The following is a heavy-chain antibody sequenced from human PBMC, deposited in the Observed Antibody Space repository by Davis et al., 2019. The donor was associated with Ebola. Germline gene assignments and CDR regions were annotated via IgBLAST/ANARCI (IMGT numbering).Heavy chain of an antibody. V-gene: IGHV3-30*03. J-gene: IGHJ3*02. CDR1: GFTFSDYS. CDR3: AREGMSNCGGDCYDNAFDI. Sequence: GESLKISCAVSGFTFSDYSMNWVRQAPGKGLEWVAVVSYDGTNKYYADFVKGRFTIARDNSKNTVSLQMESLRADDMAAYYCAREGMSNCGGDCYDNAFDIWGQGTMVTVSS. CDR2: VSYDGTNK. D-gene: IGHD2-21*02.